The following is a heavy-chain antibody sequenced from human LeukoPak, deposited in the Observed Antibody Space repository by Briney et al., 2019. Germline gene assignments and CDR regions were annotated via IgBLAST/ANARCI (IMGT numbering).Heavy chain of an antibody. D-gene: IGHD5-18*01. J-gene: IGHJ4*02. CDR2: ISHSGYTI. CDR1: GFSFSDDF. CDR3: ARDPQYTYGFLDY. V-gene: IGHV3-11*04. Sequence: GGSLRLSCAASGFSFSDDFMSWIRQAPGQRPEWVSYISHSGYTIQYADSVKGRFTISRDNAKNSLYLQMNSLRAEDTALYYCARDPQYTYGFLDYWGQGTLVTVSS.